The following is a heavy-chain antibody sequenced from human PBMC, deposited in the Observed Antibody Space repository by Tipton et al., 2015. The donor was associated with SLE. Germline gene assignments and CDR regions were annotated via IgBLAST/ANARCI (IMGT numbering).Heavy chain of an antibody. V-gene: IGHV4-4*07. J-gene: IGHJ4*02. D-gene: IGHD2-21*02. Sequence: TLSLTCTVSGGSISSYYWSWIRQPAGGGLEWIGRIYTNENTNYNPSLKSRVTLSVDMSKNQFSLKLSSVTAADTAIYYCASRVADRRGDEFFLHWGQGTLVTVSS. CDR2: IYTNENT. CDR1: GGSISSYY. CDR3: ASRVADRRGDEFFLH.